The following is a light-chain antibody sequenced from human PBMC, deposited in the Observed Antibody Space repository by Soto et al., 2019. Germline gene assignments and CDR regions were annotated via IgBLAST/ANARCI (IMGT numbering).Light chain of an antibody. CDR1: QSISRY. CDR3: QQSYSTLWT. J-gene: IGKJ1*01. Sequence: IQMTQSPSSLSASVGDRVSITCRASQSISRYLNWYQQKPGKAPKLLISLTSSLQSEVPSRFSDSGSGTDFTLTISSLQPEDFATYYCQQSYSTLWTFGQGTKVEIK. V-gene: IGKV1-39*01. CDR2: LTS.